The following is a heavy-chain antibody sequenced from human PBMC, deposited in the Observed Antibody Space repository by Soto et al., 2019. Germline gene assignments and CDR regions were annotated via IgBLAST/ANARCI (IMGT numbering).Heavy chain of an antibody. Sequence: QVQLQESGPGLLKPSQTLSLTCTVSGDSLSRTDYYWSWIRQPPGNVLEWIGYIYYTGNTYYSPSLKSRVSISVDTAKNQFSLKLSSVTAADPAVYYCARELSPVKYDSHGPVAGWGKGTLVTVSS. CDR2: IYYTGNT. CDR1: GDSLSRTDYY. D-gene: IGHD3-22*01. CDR3: ARELSPVKYDSHGPVAG. V-gene: IGHV4-30-4*01. J-gene: IGHJ4*02.